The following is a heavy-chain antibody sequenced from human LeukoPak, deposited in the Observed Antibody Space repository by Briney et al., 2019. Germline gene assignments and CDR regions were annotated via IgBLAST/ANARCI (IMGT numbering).Heavy chain of an antibody. CDR1: GGSISSYY. CDR2: IYYSGST. Sequence: SETLSLTCTVSGGSISSYYWSWIRQPPGKGLEWIGYIYYSGSTNYNPSLKSRVTISVDTSKNQFSLKLSPVTAADTAVYYCARNSGSFQTYHFDYWGQGTLVTVSS. CDR3: ARNSGSFQTYHFDY. D-gene: IGHD1-26*01. V-gene: IGHV4-59*01. J-gene: IGHJ4*02.